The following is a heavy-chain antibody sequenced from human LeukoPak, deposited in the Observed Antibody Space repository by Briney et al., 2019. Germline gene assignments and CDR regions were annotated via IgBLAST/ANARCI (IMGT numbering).Heavy chain of an antibody. Sequence: GGSLRLSCAASGFTFSGYGMHWFRRAPGKGLEWVAVISYDGSNKYYEDSVKGRLTISRDNSKSTLYLQMNSLRAEDTAVYYCARAKRNGFDIWGQGTMVTVSS. J-gene: IGHJ3*02. CDR3: ARAKRNGFDI. CDR2: ISYDGSNK. V-gene: IGHV3-30*03. CDR1: GFTFSGYG.